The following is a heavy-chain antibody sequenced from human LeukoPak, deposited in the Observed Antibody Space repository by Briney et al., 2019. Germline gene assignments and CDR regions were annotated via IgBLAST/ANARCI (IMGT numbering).Heavy chain of an antibody. CDR3: ARTKRDSSSWYGEYFQH. CDR2: INYSGST. V-gene: IGHV4-39*07. J-gene: IGHJ1*01. Sequence: PSETLSLTCTVSGGSISSTSYYWGWLRQPPGKGLEWIGTINYSGSTYYNPSLKSRVSISVDKTKNQFSLNLSSVTAADTAVYYCARTKRDSSSWYGEYFQHWGQGTLVTVSS. CDR1: GGSISSTSYY. D-gene: IGHD6-13*01.